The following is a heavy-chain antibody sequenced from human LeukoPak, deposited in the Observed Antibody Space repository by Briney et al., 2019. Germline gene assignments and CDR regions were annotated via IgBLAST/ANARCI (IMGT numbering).Heavy chain of an antibody. CDR1: GGSISSGGYY. Sequence: SQTLSLTCTVSGGSISSGGYYWSWIRQHPGKGLEWIGYIYYSGSTYYNPSLKSRVTISVDTSKNQFSLKLSSVTAADTAVYYCARVKAGGTSCYSCWFDPWSQGTLVTVSS. CDR2: IYYSGST. V-gene: IGHV4-31*03. D-gene: IGHD2-2*01. CDR3: ARVKAGGTSCYSCWFDP. J-gene: IGHJ5*02.